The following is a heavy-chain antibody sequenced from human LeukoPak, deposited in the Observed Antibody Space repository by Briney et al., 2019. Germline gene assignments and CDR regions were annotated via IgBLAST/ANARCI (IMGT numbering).Heavy chain of an antibody. J-gene: IGHJ6*02. CDR1: GFTFSSYW. V-gene: IGHV3-7*01. Sequence: GGSLRLSCAASGFTFSSYWMSWVRQAPGKGLEWVANIKQDGSEKHYVDFVKGRFTISRDNAKNSLYLQMNSLRAEDTAVYYCARDEIRGYSYGYYYYYGMDVWGQGTTVTVSS. CDR3: ARDEIRGYSYGYYYYYGMDV. CDR2: IKQDGSEK. D-gene: IGHD5-18*01.